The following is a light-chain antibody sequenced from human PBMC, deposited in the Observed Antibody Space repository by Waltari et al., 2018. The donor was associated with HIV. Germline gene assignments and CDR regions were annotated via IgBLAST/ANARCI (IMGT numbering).Light chain of an antibody. CDR2: AAS. Sequence: IQLTQSRSSPTAYVGYRGTTTCRASQGIANHLAWYQQKPGKVPKLLIYAASTLQSGVPSRFSGGGSETDFTLTISSLQPEDVASYYCQKYNSAPYTFGQGTRLEIK. CDR1: QGIANH. J-gene: IGKJ2*01. V-gene: IGKV1-27*01. CDR3: QKYNSAPYT.